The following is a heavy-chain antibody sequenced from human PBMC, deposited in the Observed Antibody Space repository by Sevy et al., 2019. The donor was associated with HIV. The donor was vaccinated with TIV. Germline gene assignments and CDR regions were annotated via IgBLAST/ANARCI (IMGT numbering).Heavy chain of an antibody. CDR1: AFTFSRYD. D-gene: IGHD1-26*01. V-gene: IGHV3-13*01. CDR3: ARGTRYSGSYYLGDDAFDI. Sequence: GGSLRLSCAASAFTFSRYDTHWVRQATGKGLEWVSSIGTAGDTYYPGSVKGRFTISRENAKKSLYLQMNSLRAGDTAVYYCARGTRYSGSYYLGDDAFDIWGQGTMVTVSS. CDR2: IGTAGDT. J-gene: IGHJ3*02.